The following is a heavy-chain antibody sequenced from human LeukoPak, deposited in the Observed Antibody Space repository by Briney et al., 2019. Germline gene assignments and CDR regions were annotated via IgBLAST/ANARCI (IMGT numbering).Heavy chain of an antibody. V-gene: IGHV3-7*01. J-gene: IGHJ4*02. CDR1: GFTFSRHW. Sequence: GGSLRLSCAASGFTFSRHWMTWVRQAPGKGLEWVANIKHDGSEKNYVDSVKGRFTISRDSAKNSLYLQMNSLRAEDTAVYYCARFRTWGDKAFDYWGQGTLVTVSS. D-gene: IGHD2-21*02. CDR3: ARFRTWGDKAFDY. CDR2: IKHDGSEK.